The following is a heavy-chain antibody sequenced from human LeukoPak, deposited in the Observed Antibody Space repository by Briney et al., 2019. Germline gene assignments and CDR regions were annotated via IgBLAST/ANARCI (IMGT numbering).Heavy chain of an antibody. CDR2: MYYSGST. CDR3: ATDVGCSSTSCYLAFDI. V-gene: IGHV4-59*01. CDR1: GGSISSYY. J-gene: IGHJ3*02. D-gene: IGHD2-2*01. Sequence: SSETLSLTCTVSGGSISSYYWSWIRQPPGKGLEWIGYMYYSGSTNYNPSLKSRVTISVDTSKNQFSLKLSSVTAADTAVYYCATDVGCSSTSCYLAFDIWGQGTMVTVSS.